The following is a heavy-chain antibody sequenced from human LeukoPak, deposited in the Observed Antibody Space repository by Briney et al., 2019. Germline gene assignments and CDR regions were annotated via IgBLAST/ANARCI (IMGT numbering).Heavy chain of an antibody. J-gene: IGHJ4*02. D-gene: IGHD6-19*01. Sequence: SETLSLTCAVYGGSFGGYYWSWIRQPPGKGLEWIGEINHSGSTNYNPSLKSRVTISVDTSKNQFSLKLSSVTAADTAVYYCARRGYSSGWYVWLDYWGQGTLVTVSS. CDR1: GGSFGGYY. CDR3: ARRGYSSGWYVWLDY. CDR2: INHSGST. V-gene: IGHV4-34*01.